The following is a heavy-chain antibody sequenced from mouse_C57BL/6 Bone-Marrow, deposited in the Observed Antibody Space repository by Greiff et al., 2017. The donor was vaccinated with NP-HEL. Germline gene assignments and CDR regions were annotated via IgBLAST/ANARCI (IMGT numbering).Heavy chain of an antibody. V-gene: IGHV1-69*01. J-gene: IGHJ3*01. CDR3: ARDGYDGEAWFAY. D-gene: IGHD2-2*01. CDR1: GYTFTSYW. Sequence: QVQLQQPGAELVMPGASVKLSCKASGYTFTSYWMHWVKQRPGQGLEWIGEIDPSDSDTNYNQKFKGKSTLTVDKSSSTAYMQLSSLTSEDSAVYYCARDGYDGEAWFAYWGQGTLVTVSA. CDR2: IDPSDSDT.